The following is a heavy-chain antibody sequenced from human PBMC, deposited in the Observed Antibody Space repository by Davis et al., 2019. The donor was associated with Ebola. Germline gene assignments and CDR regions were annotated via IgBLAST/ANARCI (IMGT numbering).Heavy chain of an antibody. J-gene: IGHJ3*02. Sequence: PGGSLRLSCAASGFTFRNYGMHWVRQAPGKGLEWVAFILYDGSNQHYGDSVQGRFTISRNNFENTLYLQMNSLRVEDTAVYSCAILPPPRWQYHLVTDSFAIWGQGTMVTVSS. CDR3: AILPPPRWQYHLVTDSFAI. V-gene: IGHV3-30*03. CDR2: ILYDGSNQ. CDR1: GFTFRNYG. D-gene: IGHD2-15*01.